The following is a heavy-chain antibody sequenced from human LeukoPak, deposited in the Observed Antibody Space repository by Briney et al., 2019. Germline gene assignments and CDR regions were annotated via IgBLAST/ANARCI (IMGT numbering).Heavy chain of an antibody. J-gene: IGHJ3*02. Sequence: SGTLSLTCAVSGDSISSSNWWSWVRQPPGKGLEWIGEIYHSGSTNYNPSLKSRVTISVDKSKNQFSLKLSSVTAADAAVYYCARVEGDAAMPHGAFDIWGQGTMVTVSS. D-gene: IGHD5-18*01. CDR2: IYHSGST. CDR1: GDSISSSNW. CDR3: ARVEGDAAMPHGAFDI. V-gene: IGHV4-4*02.